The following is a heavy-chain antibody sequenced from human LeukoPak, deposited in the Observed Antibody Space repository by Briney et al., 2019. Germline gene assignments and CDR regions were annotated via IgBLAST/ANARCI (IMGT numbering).Heavy chain of an antibody. Sequence: SETLSLTCAVYGGSFGGYYWSWIRQPPGKGLEWIGEINHSGSTNYNPSLKSRVTISVDTSKNQFSLKLSSVTAADTAVYYCASYRKNYYGSGSYHDYWGQGTLVTVSS. V-gene: IGHV4-34*01. J-gene: IGHJ4*02. CDR2: INHSGST. D-gene: IGHD3-10*01. CDR1: GGSFGGYY. CDR3: ASYRKNYYGSGSYHDY.